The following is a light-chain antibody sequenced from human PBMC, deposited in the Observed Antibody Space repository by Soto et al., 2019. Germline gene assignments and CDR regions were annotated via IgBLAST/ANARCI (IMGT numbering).Light chain of an antibody. V-gene: IGKV1-5*01. J-gene: IGKJ1*01. CDR2: DAS. CDR1: QSISHW. Sequence: DIQMTQSPATLSASVGDSVTITCRASQSISHWLAWYQQKPGKAPTFLIYDASSLESGVPSRFSGSGSGTEFTLTISSLQPDDFATYYCQQYDSVLGTFGPGTKVDIK. CDR3: QQYDSVLGT.